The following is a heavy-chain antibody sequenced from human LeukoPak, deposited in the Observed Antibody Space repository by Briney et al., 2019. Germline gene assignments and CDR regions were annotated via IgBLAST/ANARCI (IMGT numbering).Heavy chain of an antibody. CDR2: INHSGST. CDR3: ARGRRFGWGMLGYMDV. J-gene: IGHJ6*03. D-gene: IGHD3-9*01. Sequence: SETLSPTCAVYGRSFSGYYWSWIRQPPGKGLEWLGEINHSGSTNYNPSLKSRVTISVDTSKNQFSLKLSSVTAADTAVYYCARGRRFGWGMLGYMDVWGKGTTVTVSS. CDR1: GRSFSGYY. V-gene: IGHV4-34*01.